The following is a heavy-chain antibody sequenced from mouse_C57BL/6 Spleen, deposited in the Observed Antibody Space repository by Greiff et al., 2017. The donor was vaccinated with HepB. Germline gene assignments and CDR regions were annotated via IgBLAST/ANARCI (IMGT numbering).Heavy chain of an antibody. D-gene: IGHD2-4*01. V-gene: IGHV1-61*01. CDR3: ARSWDYDRFAY. CDR1: GYTFTSYW. J-gene: IGHJ3*01. CDR2: IYPSDSET. Sequence: QVQLQQPGAELVRPGSSVKLSCKASGYTFTSYWMDWVKQRPGQGLEWIGNIYPSDSETHYNQKFKDKATLTVDKSSSTAYMQLSSLTSEDSAVYYCARSWDYDRFAYWGQGTLVTVSA.